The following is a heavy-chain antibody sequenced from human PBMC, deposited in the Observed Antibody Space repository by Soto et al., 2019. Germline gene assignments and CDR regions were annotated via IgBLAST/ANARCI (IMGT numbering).Heavy chain of an antibody. D-gene: IGHD2-21*02. V-gene: IGHV3-7*01. Sequence: EVQLVESGGGLVQPGGSLRLSCEASGFTFSRYWMTWVHQPPGKGLEWVADMNQDGSEKNYVDSVKGRFTISRDNAKNSLFMQMDSLRVEDTAVYYCAIGQQVTYWGQGTLITVSA. J-gene: IGHJ4*02. CDR1: GFTFSRYW. CDR2: MNQDGSEK. CDR3: AIGQQVTY.